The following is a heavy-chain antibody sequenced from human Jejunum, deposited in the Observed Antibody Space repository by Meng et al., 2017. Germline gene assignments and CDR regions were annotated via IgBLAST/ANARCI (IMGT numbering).Heavy chain of an antibody. D-gene: IGHD3/OR15-3a*01. V-gene: IGHV3-21*01. CDR3: ARDGHGQAPGFDP. CDR2: ISSTSTYI. Sequence: EVQLVESGGGLVKAGGSLRLSRAASGFTFSSYSMHWVRQAPGKGLEWVSSISSTSTYIYYADSMKGRFTVSRDNAKNSLQLQMDSLRAEDTAVYYCARDGHGQAPGFDPWGQGTLVTVSS. CDR1: GFTFSSYS. J-gene: IGHJ5*02.